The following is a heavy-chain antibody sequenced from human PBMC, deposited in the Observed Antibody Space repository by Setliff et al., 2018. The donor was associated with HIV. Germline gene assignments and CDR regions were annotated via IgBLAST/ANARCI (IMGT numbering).Heavy chain of an antibody. CDR2: IFHTGST. CDR3: ARIAGDYDFWSGYSKYYYYYYMDV. V-gene: IGHV4-4*02. J-gene: IGHJ6*03. Sequence: PSETLSLTCAVSGASISSGNWWSWVRQSPGKGLEWIGEIFHTGSTNYNPSLKSRVTISVDTSKNHSSLNVSSLTAADTALYFCARIAGDYDFWSGYSKYYYYYYMDVWGKGTTVTVSS. CDR1: GASISSGNW. D-gene: IGHD3-3*01.